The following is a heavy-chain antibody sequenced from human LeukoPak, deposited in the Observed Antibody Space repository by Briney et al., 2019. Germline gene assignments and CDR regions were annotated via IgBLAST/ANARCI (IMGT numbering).Heavy chain of an antibody. CDR1: GYTFTSYY. CDR3: ARDLYDILTGYYTSLDY. CDR2: INPSGGST. Sequence: ASVKVSCKASGYTFTSYYMHWVRQAPGQGLEWMGIINPSGGSTSYAQKFQGRVTMTRDTSISTAYMELSRLRSDDTAVYYCARDLYDILTGYYTSLDYWGQGTLVTVSS. J-gene: IGHJ4*02. D-gene: IGHD3-9*01. V-gene: IGHV1-46*01.